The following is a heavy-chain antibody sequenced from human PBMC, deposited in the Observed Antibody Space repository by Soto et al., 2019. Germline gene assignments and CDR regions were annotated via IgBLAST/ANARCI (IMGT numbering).Heavy chain of an antibody. Sequence: PSETLSLTCTVSGGSISSGDYYWSWIRQPPGKGLEWIGNIYYSGSTYYNPSLKSRFTISRDNARNSVFLHLNSLRAEDTAVYYCARDNDGAQFASSYNDLWGQGTLVTVSS. J-gene: IGHJ5*02. CDR1: GGSISSGDYY. CDR3: ARDNDGAQFASSYNDL. D-gene: IGHD6-6*01. CDR2: IYYSGST. V-gene: IGHV4-30-4*01.